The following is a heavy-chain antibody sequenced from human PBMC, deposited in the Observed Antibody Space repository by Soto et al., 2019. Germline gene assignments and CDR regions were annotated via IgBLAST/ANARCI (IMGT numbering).Heavy chain of an antibody. CDR3: ARGGLPAANGTHNSFDS. Sequence: AAVKVSCKASGYTFTSYYMHWVRQAPGQGLEWMGIINPSGGSTSYAQKFQGRVTMTRDTSTSTVYMELSSLRSEDTAVYYCARGGLPAANGTHNSFDSSGQGTLVTVSS. CDR1: GYTFTSYY. J-gene: IGHJ5*01. V-gene: IGHV1-46*01. CDR2: INPSGGST. D-gene: IGHD2-2*01.